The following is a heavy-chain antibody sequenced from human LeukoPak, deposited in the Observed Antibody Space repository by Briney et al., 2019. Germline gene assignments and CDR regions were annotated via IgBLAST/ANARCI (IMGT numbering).Heavy chain of an antibody. D-gene: IGHD3-3*01. CDR3: ATGPYDFWSGYYTAY. CDR1: GYTLTELS. Sequence: GASVKVSCKVSGYTLTELSMHWVRQAPGKGLEWMGGFDPEDDETIYVQKFQGRVTMTEDTSTDIAYMELSSLRSEDTAVYYCATGPYDFWSGYYTAYWGQGTLVTVSS. CDR2: FDPEDDET. J-gene: IGHJ4*02. V-gene: IGHV1-24*01.